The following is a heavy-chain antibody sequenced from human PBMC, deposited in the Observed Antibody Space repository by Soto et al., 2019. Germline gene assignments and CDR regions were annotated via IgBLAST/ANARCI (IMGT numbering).Heavy chain of an antibody. CDR2: TSGTT. CDR1: GFTFSSYA. D-gene: IGHD6-13*01. Sequence: PGGSLRLSCAASGFTFSSYAMNWVRQAPGKGLEWVSGTSGTTYYADSVKGRFTISRDHSKNTLYLQMNSLRAEDTAVYYCVKGMASGDLGMDVWGQGTTVTVSS. J-gene: IGHJ6*02. V-gene: IGHV3-23*01. CDR3: VKGMASGDLGMDV.